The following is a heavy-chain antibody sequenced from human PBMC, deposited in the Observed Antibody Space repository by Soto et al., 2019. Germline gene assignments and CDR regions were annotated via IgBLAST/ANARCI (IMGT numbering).Heavy chain of an antibody. CDR3: AGGGGDDSNDNDSAY. CDR2: IIPIFGTA. D-gene: IGHD3-16*01. J-gene: IGHJ4*02. CDR1: GGTFSRHA. Sequence: QVQLVQSGAEVRKPGSSVKVSCKASGGTFSRHAISWVRQAPGQGLEWMGGIIPIFGTANHAQKFQGRVTIIADESTSTGYREWSSRRSEDTAMYYCAGGGGDDSNDNDSAYWGQGTQVSVSP. V-gene: IGHV1-69*01.